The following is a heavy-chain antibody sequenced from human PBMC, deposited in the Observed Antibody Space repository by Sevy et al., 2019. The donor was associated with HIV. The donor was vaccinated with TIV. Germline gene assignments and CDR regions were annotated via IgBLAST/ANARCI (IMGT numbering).Heavy chain of an antibody. CDR1: GFTVSSNY. D-gene: IGHD2-15*01. J-gene: IGHJ6*02. V-gene: IGHV3-53*01. CDR2: IYSGGST. CDR3: ARVNCSGGSCYYYYGMDV. Sequence: GGSLGLSCAASGFTVSSNYMSWVRQAPGKGLEWVSVIYSGGSTYYADSVKGRFTISRDNSKNTLYLQMNSLRAEDTAVYYCARVNCSGGSCYYYYGMDVWGQGTTVTVSS.